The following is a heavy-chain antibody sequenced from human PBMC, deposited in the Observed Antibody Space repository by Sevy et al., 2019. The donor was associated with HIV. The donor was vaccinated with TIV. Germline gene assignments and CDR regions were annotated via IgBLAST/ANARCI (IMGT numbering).Heavy chain of an antibody. Sequence: GGSLRLSCAASGFTFSKSSMSWVRQPPVKGLEWVSTLSFGCGEINYADSVKGRFTISRDNSKSSVYLQMNNLRPEDTAVYYCAREGCTKPHDYWGQGTLVTVSS. CDR1: GFTFSKSS. V-gene: IGHV3-23*01. CDR3: AREGCTKPHDY. D-gene: IGHD2-8*01. J-gene: IGHJ4*02. CDR2: LSFGCGEI.